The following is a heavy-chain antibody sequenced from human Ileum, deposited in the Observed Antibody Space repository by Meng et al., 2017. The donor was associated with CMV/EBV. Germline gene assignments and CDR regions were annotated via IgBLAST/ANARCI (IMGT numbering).Heavy chain of an antibody. Sequence: GESLKISCTVSGFSVGISHMNWVRQAPGKGLEWVSSISSSSSYIYYADSVKGRFTISRDNAKNSLYLQMNSLRAEDTAVYYCAWGGSGWYYGDYWGQGTLVTVSS. D-gene: IGHD6-19*01. CDR1: GFSVGISH. J-gene: IGHJ4*02. CDR3: AWGGSGWYYGDY. CDR2: ISSSSSYI. V-gene: IGHV3-21*01.